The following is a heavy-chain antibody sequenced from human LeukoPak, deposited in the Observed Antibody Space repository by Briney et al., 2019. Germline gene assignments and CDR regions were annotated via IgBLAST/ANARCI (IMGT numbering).Heavy chain of an antibody. J-gene: IGHJ6*03. V-gene: IGHV1-18*01. CDR2: ISAYNGNT. Sequence: ASVKVSCKASGYTFTSYGFSWVRQAPGQGLEWMGWISAYNGNTNYAQKLQGRVTMTTDTSTSTAYMELRSLRSDDTAVYYCARYRAIGYCSSTSCRSYYYYYYMDVWGKGTTVTISS. D-gene: IGHD2-2*01. CDR1: GYTFTSYG. CDR3: ARYRAIGYCSSTSCRSYYYYYYMDV.